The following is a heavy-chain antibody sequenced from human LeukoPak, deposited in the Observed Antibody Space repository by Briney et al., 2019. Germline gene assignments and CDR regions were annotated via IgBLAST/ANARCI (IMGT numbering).Heavy chain of an antibody. CDR2: IYNSVST. J-gene: IGHJ5*02. CDR1: GYSISSGYY. D-gene: IGHD3-10*01. CDR3: ARSAYYGSGSYLSSWFDP. V-gene: IGHV4-38-2*02. Sequence: SETLSLTCSVSGYSISSGYYWGWIRQPPGKGLEWIGSIYNSVSTYYNPSLKSRVTISVDTSKNQVSLKLTSVTAADTAVYYCARSAYYGSGSYLSSWFDPWGQGTLVTVSS.